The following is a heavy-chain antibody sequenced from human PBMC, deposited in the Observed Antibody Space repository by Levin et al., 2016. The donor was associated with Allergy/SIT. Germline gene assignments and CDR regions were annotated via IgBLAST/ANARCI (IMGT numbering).Heavy chain of an antibody. D-gene: IGHD5-12*01. CDR2: IYHSGSA. CDR1: GASISTYH. V-gene: IGHV4-59*12. J-gene: IGHJ4*02. Sequence: SETLSLTCSVSGASISTYHWTWIRQPPGKGLEWIGYIYHSGSASYNPSLRSRVTLSVDTSTNQFSVRLSSVTAADTAVYYCASYNGYSYIRYWGQGTLVTVSS. CDR3: ASYNGYSYIRY.